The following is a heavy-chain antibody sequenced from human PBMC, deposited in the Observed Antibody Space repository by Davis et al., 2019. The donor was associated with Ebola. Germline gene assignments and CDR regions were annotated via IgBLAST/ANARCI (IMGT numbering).Heavy chain of an antibody. CDR2: IKQDGSEK. Sequence: GGSLRLSCAASGFTFSSYWMSWVRQAPGKGLEWVANIKQDGSEKYYVDSVKGRFTISRDNAKKSLYLQMNSLRAEDKAVYYCARSFTTRKYYYGMDVWGQGTTVTVSS. V-gene: IGHV3-7*03. J-gene: IGHJ6*02. CDR1: GFTFSSYW. D-gene: IGHD3-3*01. CDR3: ARSFTTRKYYYGMDV.